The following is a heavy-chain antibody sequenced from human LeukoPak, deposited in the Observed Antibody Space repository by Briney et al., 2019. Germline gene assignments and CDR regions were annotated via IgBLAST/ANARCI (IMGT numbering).Heavy chain of an antibody. CDR2: IWYDGSNK. Sequence: GGSLRLTCAASGFTFSGYGMHWVRQAPGKGLEWVAVIWYDGSNKYYADSVKGRFTISRDNSKNTLYLQMNSLRAEDTAVYYCASGMDIVATIDYWGQGTLVTVSS. D-gene: IGHD5-12*01. V-gene: IGHV3-33*01. CDR3: ASGMDIVATIDY. J-gene: IGHJ4*02. CDR1: GFTFSGYG.